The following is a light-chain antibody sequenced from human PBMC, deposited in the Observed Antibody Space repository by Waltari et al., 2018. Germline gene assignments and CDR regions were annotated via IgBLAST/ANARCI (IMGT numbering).Light chain of an antibody. CDR3: QQYNSDSQN. CDR1: QSIDSW. CDR2: DAS. V-gene: IGKV1-5*01. Sequence: DIQMTQSPSPLSASVGDRVTITCRASQSIDSWLAWYQHKPGKAPKLLIYDASSLERGVPSRFSGSGSGTEFTLTISSLQPDDFATYYCQQYNSDSQNFGQGTKVEIK. J-gene: IGKJ1*01.